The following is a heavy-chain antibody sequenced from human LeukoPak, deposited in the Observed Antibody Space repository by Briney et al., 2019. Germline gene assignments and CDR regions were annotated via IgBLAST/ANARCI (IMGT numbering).Heavy chain of an antibody. CDR2: ISETGGTT. V-gene: IGHV3-23*01. CDR3: ARRSGIRKIDY. D-gene: IGHD6-25*01. J-gene: IGHJ4*02. CDR1: GFTFSSYA. Sequence: PGGSLRLSCAGSGFTFSSYAMSWVRQAPGKGLEWVSAISETGGTTYDADSVKGRFTISRDNSKSTLYLQMNSLRAEDTAVYYCARRSGIRKIDYWGQGTLVTVSS.